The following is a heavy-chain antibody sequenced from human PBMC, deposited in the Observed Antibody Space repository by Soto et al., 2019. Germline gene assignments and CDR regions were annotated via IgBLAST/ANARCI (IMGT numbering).Heavy chain of an antibody. CDR3: VRDRNGQGDYVIDY. J-gene: IGHJ4*02. CDR1: GFTFSNNG. D-gene: IGHD4-17*01. Sequence: QVQLVESGGGVVQPGRSLRLSCVASGFTFSNNGMHGVRQAPGKGLVWAAAIWYDGSVKDYADSVQGRFDISRDNSKSTLYLQMNNLRAGDTAVYYCVRDRNGQGDYVIDYWGQGTLVTVSS. V-gene: IGHV3-33*01. CDR2: IWYDGSVK.